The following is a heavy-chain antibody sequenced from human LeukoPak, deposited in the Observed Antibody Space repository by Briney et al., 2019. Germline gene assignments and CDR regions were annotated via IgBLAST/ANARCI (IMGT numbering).Heavy chain of an antibody. CDR2: ISDSGGST. CDR1: GFPFSSYA. Sequence: GGSLRLSCSASGFPFSSYAMHWVRQAPGKGLEYVSAISDSGGSTYYADSVKGRFTISRDNSKNTLYLKMSSLRAEDTAVYFCVRGYSFGPYGMDVWGQGTTVTVSS. J-gene: IGHJ6*02. V-gene: IGHV3-64D*09. D-gene: IGHD2-15*01. CDR3: VRGYSFGPYGMDV.